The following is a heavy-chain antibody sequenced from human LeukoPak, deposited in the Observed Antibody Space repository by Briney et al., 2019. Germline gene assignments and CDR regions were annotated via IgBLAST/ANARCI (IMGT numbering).Heavy chain of an antibody. Sequence: SETLSLTCAVYGGSFSGYYWSWIRQPPGKGLEWIGEINHSGSINYNPSLKSRVTISVDTSKNQFSLKLSSVTAADTAVYYCARGRKPQLLRPPRGFDYWGQGTLVTVSS. CDR3: ARGRKPQLLRPPRGFDY. D-gene: IGHD2-2*01. CDR1: GGSFSGYY. CDR2: INHSGSI. V-gene: IGHV4-34*01. J-gene: IGHJ4*02.